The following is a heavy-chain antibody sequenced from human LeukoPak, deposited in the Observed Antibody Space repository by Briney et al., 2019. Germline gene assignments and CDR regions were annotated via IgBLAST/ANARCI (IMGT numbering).Heavy chain of an antibody. CDR1: GFTFSSYS. CDR3: ARGVTPRD. Sequence: GGSLRLSCAASGFTFSSYSMNWVRQAPGKGLEWVSVIYSGGSTYYADSVKGRFTISRDNSKNTLYLQMNSLRAEDTAVYYCARGVTPRDWGQGTLVTVSS. J-gene: IGHJ4*02. V-gene: IGHV3-66*01. CDR2: IYSGGST. D-gene: IGHD4-23*01.